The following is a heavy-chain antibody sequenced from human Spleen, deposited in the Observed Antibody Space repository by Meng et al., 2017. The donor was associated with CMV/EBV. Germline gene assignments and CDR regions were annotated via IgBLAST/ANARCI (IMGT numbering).Heavy chain of an antibody. V-gene: IGHV3-74*01. D-gene: IGHD6-13*01. CDR3: ARERGSSWYFNPLKWFDP. CDR2: INTDGSSI. Sequence: GGYLRLSCAASGFTLDDYGLSGVRQAPGKGLVWVSRINTDGSSIRYVGSVKGRFTISRDNAKNTLYLQMNSLRAEDTAVYYCARERGSSWYFNPLKWFDPWGQGTLVTVSS. CDR1: GFTLDDYG. J-gene: IGHJ5*02.